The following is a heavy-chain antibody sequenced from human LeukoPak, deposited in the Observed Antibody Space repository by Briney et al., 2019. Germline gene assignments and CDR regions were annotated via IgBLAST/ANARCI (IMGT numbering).Heavy chain of an antibody. V-gene: IGHV4-34*01. D-gene: IGHD3-16*01. CDR1: GGSFSGHY. CDR2: INHSGST. Sequence: SETLSLTCAVYGGSFSGHYWSWIRQPPGKGLEWIGEINHSGSTNYNPSLKSRVTISVDTSKNQFSLKLSSVTAADTAVYYCASGVLSRDYVWVSASFFDYWGQGTLVTVSS. J-gene: IGHJ4*02. CDR3: ASGVLSRDYVWVSASFFDY.